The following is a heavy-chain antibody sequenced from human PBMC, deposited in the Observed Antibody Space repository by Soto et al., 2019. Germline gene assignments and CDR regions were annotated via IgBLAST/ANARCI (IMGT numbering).Heavy chain of an antibody. D-gene: IGHD3-10*01. CDR1: GYTFTSYY. CDR3: ARAGNYGSGSSHNWFDP. CDR2: INPSGGST. V-gene: IGHV1-46*01. Sequence: ASVKVSCKASGYTFTSYYMHWVRQAPGQGLEWMGIINPSGGSTSYAQKFQGRVTMTRDTSTSTVYMELSSLRSEDTAVYYCARAGNYGSGSSHNWFDPWGQGTLVTFSS. J-gene: IGHJ5*02.